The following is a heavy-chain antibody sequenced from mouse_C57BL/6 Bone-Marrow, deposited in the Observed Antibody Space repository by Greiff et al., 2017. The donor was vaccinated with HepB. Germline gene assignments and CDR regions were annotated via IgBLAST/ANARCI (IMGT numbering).Heavy chain of an antibody. CDR3: ARDITTVLAVYYAMDY. Sequence: EVHLVESGGGLVKPGGSLKLSCAASGFTFSSYAMSWVRQTPEKRLEWVATISDGGSYTYYPDNVKGRYTISRDNAKNNLYLQMSHLKSEDTAMYYCARDITTVLAVYYAMDYWGQGTSVTVSS. CDR2: ISDGGSYT. J-gene: IGHJ4*01. D-gene: IGHD1-1*01. V-gene: IGHV5-4*01. CDR1: GFTFSSYA.